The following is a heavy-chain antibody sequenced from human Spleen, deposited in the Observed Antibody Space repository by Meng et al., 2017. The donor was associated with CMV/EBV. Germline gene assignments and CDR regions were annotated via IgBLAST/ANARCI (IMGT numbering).Heavy chain of an antibody. Sequence: ASVKVSCKASGYTFSDYYIHWVRQAPGQGLEWMGYINPKTGGTNFGQNFQGRVIMTRDTSISTLYMELSRLISDDTAVYYCARERSSDAFDIWGQGTMVTVSS. CDR1: GYTFSDYY. J-gene: IGHJ3*02. CDR3: ARERSSDAFDI. CDR2: INPKTGGT. D-gene: IGHD1-26*01. V-gene: IGHV1-2*02.